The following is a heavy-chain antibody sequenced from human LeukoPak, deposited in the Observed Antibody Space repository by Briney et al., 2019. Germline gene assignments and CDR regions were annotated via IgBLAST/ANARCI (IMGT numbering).Heavy chain of an antibody. CDR2: IYYSGST. Sequence: SETLSLTCTVSGGSISSYYWSWIRQPPGKGLEWNGYIYYSGSTNYNPSLKSRVTISVDTSKNQFSLKLSSVTAADTAVYYCARAGYSSGWHDYWGQGTLVTVSS. V-gene: IGHV4-59*01. CDR1: GGSISSYY. J-gene: IGHJ4*02. D-gene: IGHD6-19*01. CDR3: ARAGYSSGWHDY.